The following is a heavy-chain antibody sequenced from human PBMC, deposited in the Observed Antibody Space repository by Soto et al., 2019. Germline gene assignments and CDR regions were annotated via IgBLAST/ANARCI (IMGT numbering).Heavy chain of an antibody. CDR3: ATSGGRYYDSSGYLAPHFSY. CDR2: FDPEDGET. D-gene: IGHD3-22*01. CDR1: GYTLTELS. J-gene: IGHJ4*02. Sequence: ASVKVSCKVSGYTLTELSMHWVRQAPGKGLEWMGGFDPEDGETIYAQKFQGRVTMTEDTSTDTAYMELSSLRSEDTAVYYCATSGGRYYDSSGYLAPHFSYWGQG. V-gene: IGHV1-24*01.